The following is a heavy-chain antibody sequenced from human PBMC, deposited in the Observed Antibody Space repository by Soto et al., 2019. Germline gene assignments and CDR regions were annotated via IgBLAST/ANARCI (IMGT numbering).Heavy chain of an antibody. J-gene: IGHJ4*02. V-gene: IGHV4-61*01. Sequence: QVQLQESGPGLVKPSETLSLICTVSGASLRSGSYYWSWIRQPPGKGLEWIGYISHSGRTNYDPSLKSRLTMSVDTSQNQFSLQLNSVTAADRAVYYCSYGSALDYWGQGTLVTVSS. CDR1: GASLRSGSYY. CDR3: SYGSALDY. CDR2: ISHSGRT. D-gene: IGHD3-10*01.